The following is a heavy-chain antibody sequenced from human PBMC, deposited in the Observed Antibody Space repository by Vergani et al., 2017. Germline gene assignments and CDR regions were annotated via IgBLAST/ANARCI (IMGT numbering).Heavy chain of an antibody. D-gene: IGHD2-15*01. CDR2: IIPIFGTA. CDR3: ARGAAGYCSGGSCYLSY. Sequence: QVQLVQSGAEVKKPGSSVKVSCKASGGTFSSYAISWVRQAPGPGLEWMGGIIPIFGTANYAQKFQGRVTITADESTSTAYMELSSLRSEDTAVYYCARGAAGYCSGGSCYLSYWGQGTLVTVSS. V-gene: IGHV1-69*01. CDR1: GGTFSSYA. J-gene: IGHJ4*02.